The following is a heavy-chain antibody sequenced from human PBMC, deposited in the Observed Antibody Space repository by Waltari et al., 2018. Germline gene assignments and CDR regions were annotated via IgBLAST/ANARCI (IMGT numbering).Heavy chain of an antibody. J-gene: IGHJ3*02. D-gene: IGHD3-22*01. V-gene: IGHV4-30-4*08. Sequence: QVQLQESGPGLVKPSQTLSLTCTVSGGSISSGDYYWSWLRPPPGKGLEWIGYIYYSGSTYYNPSLKSRVTISVDTSKNQFSLKLSSVTAADTAVYYCASRTYYYDSSAFGAFDIWGQGTMVTVSS. CDR3: ASRTYYYDSSAFGAFDI. CDR2: IYYSGST. CDR1: GGSISSGDYY.